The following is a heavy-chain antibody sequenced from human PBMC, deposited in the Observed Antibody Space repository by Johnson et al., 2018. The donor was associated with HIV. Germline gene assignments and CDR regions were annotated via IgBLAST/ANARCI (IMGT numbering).Heavy chain of an antibody. CDR3: TRVSSTSWALDI. D-gene: IGHD2-15*01. Sequence: VQLVESGGGLVQPGGSLRLSCAASGFIVRSNYMNWVRQAPGKGLEWVSVIYSGGDTYYSDSVMGRFTISRDTSKNTLYLQRNSLRGDDTAVYYCTRVSSTSWALDIWGQGTLVTVSS. V-gene: IGHV3-66*01. CDR1: GFIVRSNY. CDR2: IYSGGDT. J-gene: IGHJ3*02.